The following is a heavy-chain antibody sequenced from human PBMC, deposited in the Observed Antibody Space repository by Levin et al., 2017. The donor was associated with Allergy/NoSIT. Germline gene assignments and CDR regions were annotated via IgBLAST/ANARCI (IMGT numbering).Heavy chain of an antibody. CDR2: ISWNSGSI. CDR1: GFTFDDYA. V-gene: IGHV3-9*01. J-gene: IGHJ4*02. Sequence: SLKISCAASGFTFDDYAMHWVRQAPGKGLEWVSGISWNSGSIGYADSVKGRFTISRDNAKNSLYLQMNSLRAEDTALYYCAKDMGGFEVAVAGHFDYWGQGTLVTVSS. CDR3: AKDMGGFEVAVAGHFDY. D-gene: IGHD6-19*01.